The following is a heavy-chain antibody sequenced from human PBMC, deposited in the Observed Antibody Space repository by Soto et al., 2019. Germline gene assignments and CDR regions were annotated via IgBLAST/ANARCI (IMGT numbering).Heavy chain of an antibody. CDR1: GFTFSSYG. D-gene: IGHD4-17*01. CDR3: AKEVRTVTQYYYYYYGMDV. CDR2: ISYDGSNK. V-gene: IGHV3-30*18. Sequence: PGGSLRLSCAASGFTFSSYGMHWVRQAPGKGLEWVAVISYDGSNKYYADSVKGRFTISRDNSKNTLYLQMNSLRAEDTAVYYCAKEVRTVTQYYYYYYGMDVWGQGTTVTVSS. J-gene: IGHJ6*02.